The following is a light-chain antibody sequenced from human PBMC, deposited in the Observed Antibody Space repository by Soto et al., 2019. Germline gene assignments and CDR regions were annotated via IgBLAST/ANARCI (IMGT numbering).Light chain of an antibody. Sequence: QSVLTQPASVSGSPGQSITISCTGTSSDVGSYNLVSWYQQHPGKAPKLMIYEVSKRPSGVSNRFSGSKSGNTASRTISGLQAEDEADYYCCSYAGSSTVVFGGGTKVTVL. V-gene: IGLV2-23*02. J-gene: IGLJ2*01. CDR3: CSYAGSSTVV. CDR1: SSDVGSYNL. CDR2: EVS.